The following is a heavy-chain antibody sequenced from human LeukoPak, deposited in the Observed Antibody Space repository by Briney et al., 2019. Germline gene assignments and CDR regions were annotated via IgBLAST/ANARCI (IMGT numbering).Heavy chain of an antibody. CDR3: ARQGRGIQLQTYFDY. Sequence: SETLSLTCTVSGGSISSYYWSWIRQPPGKGLEWIGYIYYSGSTYYNPSLKSRVTISVDTSKSQFSLRLSSVTAADSAVYYCARQGRGIQLQTYFDYWGQGTLVTVSS. CDR2: IYYSGST. CDR1: GGSISSYY. D-gene: IGHD5-24*01. J-gene: IGHJ4*02. V-gene: IGHV4-59*04.